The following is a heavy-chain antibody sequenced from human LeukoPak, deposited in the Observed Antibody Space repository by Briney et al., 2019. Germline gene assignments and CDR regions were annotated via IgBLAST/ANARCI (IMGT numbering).Heavy chain of an antibody. V-gene: IGHV3-13*01. CDR1: GFTFSSYD. CDR3: ARDSYCRSTSCYNLRVYYYGMDV. J-gene: IGHJ6*02. D-gene: IGHD2-2*02. CDR2: IGTAGDT. Sequence: GGSLRLSCAASGFTFSSYDMHWVRQATGKGLEWVSAIGTAGDTYYPGSVKGRFTISRENAKNSLYLQMNSLRAGDTAVYYCARDSYCRSTSCYNLRVYYYGMDVWGPGTTVTVSS.